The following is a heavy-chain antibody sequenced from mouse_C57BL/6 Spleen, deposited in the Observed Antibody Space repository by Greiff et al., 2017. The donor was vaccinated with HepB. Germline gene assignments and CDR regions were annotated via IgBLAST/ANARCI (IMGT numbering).Heavy chain of an antibody. CDR3: ARGSTINWYFDV. CDR1: GYTFTDYY. CDR2: INPNNGGT. D-gene: IGHD2-1*01. V-gene: IGHV1-26*01. Sequence: EVQLQQSGPELVKPGASVKISCKASGYTFTDYYMNWVKQSHGKSLEWIGDINPNNGGTSYNQKFKGKATLTVDKSSSTAYMELRSLTSEDSAVYYCARGSTINWYFDVWGTGTTVTVSS. J-gene: IGHJ1*03.